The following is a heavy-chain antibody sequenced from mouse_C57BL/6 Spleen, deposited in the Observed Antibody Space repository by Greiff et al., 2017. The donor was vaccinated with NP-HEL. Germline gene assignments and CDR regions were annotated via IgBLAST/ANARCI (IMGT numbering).Heavy chain of an antibody. CDR2: IWSGGST. V-gene: IGHV2-2*01. D-gene: IGHD1-1*01. Sequence: QVQLKQSGPGLVQPSQSLSITCTVSGFSLTSYGVHWVRQSPGKGLEWLGVIWSGGSTDYNAAFISRLSISKDNSKSQVFFKMNSLQADDTAIYYCARPPTTVVPYWYFDVWGTGTTVTVSS. CDR3: ARPPTTVVPYWYFDV. CDR1: GFSLTSYG. J-gene: IGHJ1*03.